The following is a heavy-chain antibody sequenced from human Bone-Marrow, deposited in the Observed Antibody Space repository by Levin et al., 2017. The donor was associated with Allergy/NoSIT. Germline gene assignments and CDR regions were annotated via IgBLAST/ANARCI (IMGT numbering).Heavy chain of an antibody. CDR1: GGSITTTHYY. CDR2: MFYSGST. D-gene: IGHD3-22*01. V-gene: IGHV4-39*01. CDR3: ASSPLRADFYDTSGFYYFDY. J-gene: IGHJ4*02. Sequence: TPSETLSLTCTVSGGSITTTHYYWGWIRQPPGKGLEWIGSMFYSGSTYYNPSLKSRVTMSVDTSRNQFSLKLNSVTAADTAVYYCASSPLRADFYDTSGFYYFDYWGQGTLVTVSS.